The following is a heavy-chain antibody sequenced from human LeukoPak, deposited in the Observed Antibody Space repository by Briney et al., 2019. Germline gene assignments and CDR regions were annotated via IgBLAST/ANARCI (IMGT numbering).Heavy chain of an antibody. D-gene: IGHD2-2*01. CDR1: GFTFSNYG. CDR2: ISYDGSNK. Sequence: GGSLRLSCAASGFTFSNYGMHWVRQAPGKGLEWVAVISYDGSNKYYADSVKGRFAISRDNSKNTLYLQMNSLRAEDTAVYYCAKAYGYCTITSCSHEEFDYWGQGTLVTVSS. J-gene: IGHJ4*02. V-gene: IGHV3-30*18. CDR3: AKAYGYCTITSCSHEEFDY.